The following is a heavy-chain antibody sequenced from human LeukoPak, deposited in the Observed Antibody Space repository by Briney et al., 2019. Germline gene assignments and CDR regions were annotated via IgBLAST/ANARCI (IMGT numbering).Heavy chain of an antibody. J-gene: IGHJ4*02. CDR1: GFTFSSYS. Sequence: GGSLRLSCAASGFTFSSYSMNWVRQAPGKGLEWVSSISSSSSYIYYADSVKGRFTISRDNAKNSLYLQMNSLRAEDTAVYHCARENTQWELLPTEIDYWGQGTLVTVSS. D-gene: IGHD1-26*01. CDR3: ARENTQWELLPTEIDY. V-gene: IGHV3-21*01. CDR2: ISSSSSYI.